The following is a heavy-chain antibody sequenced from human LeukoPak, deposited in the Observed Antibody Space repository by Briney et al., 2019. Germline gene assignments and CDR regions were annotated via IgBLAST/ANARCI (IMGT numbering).Heavy chain of an antibody. D-gene: IGHD2-2*01. CDR2: ISAYTRNT. V-gene: IGHV1-18*01. CDR1: GYSFTKYG. Sequence: EASVKVSCKASGYSFTKYGISWVRQAPGQGLEWMGWISAYTRNTDHAQKFQGRVTMTTDTSATTAYMELRSLRSDDTAVYYCARDSGYQSDAFDFWGQGTMVIDSS. CDR3: ARDSGYQSDAFDF. J-gene: IGHJ3*01.